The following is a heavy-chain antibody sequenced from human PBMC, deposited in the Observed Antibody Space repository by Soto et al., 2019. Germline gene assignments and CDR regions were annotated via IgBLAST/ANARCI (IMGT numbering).Heavy chain of an antibody. D-gene: IGHD3-22*01. J-gene: IGHJ4*02. CDR2: ISTSSSYI. CDR1: GFTFSSYS. Sequence: PGGSLRLSCAASGFTFSSYSFNWVRQAPGKGLEWVSSISTSSSYIYYADSVKGRFTISRDNAKNSVYLQMNSLRAEDTAVYYCARGNADYYDSSGYFDYWGQGTLVTVSS. CDR3: ARGNADYYDSSGYFDY. V-gene: IGHV3-21*01.